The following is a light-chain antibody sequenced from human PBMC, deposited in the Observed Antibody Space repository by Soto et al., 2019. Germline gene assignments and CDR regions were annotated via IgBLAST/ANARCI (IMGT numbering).Light chain of an antibody. CDR3: QEYIHWPPGM. J-gene: IGKJ1*01. CDR2: DTS. V-gene: IGKV3-15*01. Sequence: EIVVTQSPATLSASPGERVTLSCRASQFVSRRLAWYQQRLGQVPRLLIYDTSTRAPGISARFSGSGSGTEFTLTISSLQSEDFAGYYCQEYIHWPPGMFGPGTTVDIK. CDR1: QFVSRR.